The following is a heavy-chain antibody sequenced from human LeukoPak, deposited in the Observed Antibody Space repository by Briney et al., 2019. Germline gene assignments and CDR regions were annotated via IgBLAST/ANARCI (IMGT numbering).Heavy chain of an antibody. V-gene: IGHV4-31*03. CDR1: GGSISSGGYY. J-gene: IGHJ6*02. CDR3: ARDQDSGYVSYYYYGMDV. Sequence: PSETLSLTCTVSGGSISSGGYYWSWIRQHPGKGLEWFGYIYYSGSTYYNPSLKSRVTISVDTSKNQFSLKLSSVTAADTAVYYCARDQDSGYVSYYYYGMDVWGQGTTVTVSS. CDR2: IYYSGST. D-gene: IGHD5-12*01.